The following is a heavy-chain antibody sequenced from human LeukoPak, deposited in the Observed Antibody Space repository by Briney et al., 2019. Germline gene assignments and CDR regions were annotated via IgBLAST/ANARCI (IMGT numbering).Heavy chain of an antibody. V-gene: IGHV3-30*02. CDR1: GFMFSSYG. J-gene: IGHJ5*02. Sequence: PGGSLRLSCEASGFMFSSYGMHWVRQAPGKGLEWVRFIRYDGSKKYYADSVKGRFTISRDNSKNTLYLQMNSLRTEDTAVYYCAKDRLLWKDMGNEGGCNWFDPWGQGTLVTVSS. CDR3: AKDRLLWKDMGNEGGCNWFDP. D-gene: IGHD2-15*01. CDR2: IRYDGSKK.